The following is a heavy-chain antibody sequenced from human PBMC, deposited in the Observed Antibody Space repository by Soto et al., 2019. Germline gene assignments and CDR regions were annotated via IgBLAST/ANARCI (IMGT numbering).Heavy chain of an antibody. J-gene: IGHJ6*02. CDR1: GGTFNSHT. Sequence: QVQLVQSGAEVKKPGSSVKVSCRASGGTFNSHTISWVRQAPGQGLEWMGGIMPMFGVTNYARKFQGRLTMNANETTTTAYMEVSSLTSDDTAVYYCAGEGVTSSMSRPWMGYHYYGLDVWGQGTTVIVSS. CDR3: AGEGVTSSMSRPWMGYHYYGLDV. CDR2: IMPMFGVT. V-gene: IGHV1-69*12. D-gene: IGHD2-2*01.